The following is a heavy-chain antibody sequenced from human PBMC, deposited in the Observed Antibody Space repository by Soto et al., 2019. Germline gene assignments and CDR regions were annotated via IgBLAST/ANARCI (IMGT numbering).Heavy chain of an antibody. D-gene: IGHD3-22*01. CDR1: GFTFSSYS. CDR3: ARGGARASSYYDSSGYYHPYGMDV. Sequence: GGSMRLSCAASGFTFSSYSMNWVRQAPGKGLEWVSSISSSSSYIYYADSVKGRFTISRDNAKNSLYLQMNSLRAEDAAVYYCARGGARASSYYDSSGYYHPYGMDVWGQGTTVTVSS. J-gene: IGHJ6*02. CDR2: ISSSSSYI. V-gene: IGHV3-21*01.